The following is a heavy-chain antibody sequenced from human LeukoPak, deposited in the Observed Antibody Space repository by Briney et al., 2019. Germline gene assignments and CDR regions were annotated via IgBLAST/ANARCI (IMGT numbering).Heavy chain of an antibody. CDR2: INHSGST. CDR3: ARGIAVALGEYYFDY. V-gene: IGHV4-34*01. J-gene: IGHJ4*02. CDR1: GGSFSGYY. Sequence: SETLSLTCAVYGGSFSGYYWSWIRQPPGKGLEWIGEINHSGSTNYNPSLKSRVTISVDTPKNQFSLKLSSVTAADTAVYYCARGIAVALGEYYFDYWGQGTLVTVSS. D-gene: IGHD6-19*01.